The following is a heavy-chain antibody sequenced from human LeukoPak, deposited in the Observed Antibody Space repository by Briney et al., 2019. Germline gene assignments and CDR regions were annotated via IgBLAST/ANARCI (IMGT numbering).Heavy chain of an antibody. CDR2: ISGSGGST. CDR3: ATTVTTGWTNYYYYGMDV. CDR1: GFTFSSYA. Sequence: PGGSLRLSCAASGFTFSSYAMSWVRQAPGKGLEWVSAISGSGGSTYYADSVKGRFTISRDNSKNTLYLQMNSLRAEDTAVCYCATTVTTGWTNYYYYGMDVWGQGTTVTVSS. J-gene: IGHJ6*02. V-gene: IGHV3-23*01. D-gene: IGHD4-17*01.